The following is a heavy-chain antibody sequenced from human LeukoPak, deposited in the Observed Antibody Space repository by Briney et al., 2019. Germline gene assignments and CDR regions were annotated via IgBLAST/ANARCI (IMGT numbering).Heavy chain of an antibody. J-gene: IGHJ4*02. CDR1: GGTFSSYA. Sequence: SVKVSCKASGGTFSSYAISWVRQAPGQGLEWMGGIIPIFGTANYAQKFQGRVTITADESTSTAYMELSSLRSEDTAVYYCASSVHAAYYYDSSGYHYFDYWGQGTLVTVSS. V-gene: IGHV1-69*01. CDR3: ASSVHAAYYYDSSGYHYFDY. CDR2: IIPIFGTA. D-gene: IGHD3-22*01.